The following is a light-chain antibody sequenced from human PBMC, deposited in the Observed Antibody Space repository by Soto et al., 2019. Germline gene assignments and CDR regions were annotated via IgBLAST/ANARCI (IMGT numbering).Light chain of an antibody. Sequence: DIQMPQSPSTLSASVGDRVTITCRASQNINNWLAWYQQKPGKAPNLLIYEASSLESGVPSRFGGSRSGTDCTLTISSLKPEDFATYDWQQYNSYSWTFGQGTKVESK. CDR2: EAS. J-gene: IGKJ1*01. CDR1: QNINNW. V-gene: IGKV1-5*03. CDR3: QQYNSYSWT.